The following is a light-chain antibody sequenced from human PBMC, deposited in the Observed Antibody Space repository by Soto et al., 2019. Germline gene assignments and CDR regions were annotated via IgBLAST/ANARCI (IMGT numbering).Light chain of an antibody. V-gene: IGKV1-39*01. CDR2: AAS. Sequence: DIQMTQSPSSLSASVGDRVTITCRASQSISSYLNWYQQKPGEAPKLLIYAASSSQSGVPSRFSGSGSGTDFTLTISSLQPEDFATYYCQQSYSTLWTFGQGTKVDIK. CDR1: QSISSY. CDR3: QQSYSTLWT. J-gene: IGKJ1*01.